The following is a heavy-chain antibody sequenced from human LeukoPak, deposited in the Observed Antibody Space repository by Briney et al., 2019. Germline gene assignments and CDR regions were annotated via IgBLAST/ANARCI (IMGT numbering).Heavy chain of an antibody. CDR2: VHYSGST. D-gene: IGHD6-19*01. CDR1: GGRIRSTSYY. CDR3: ARRPTVPGRGRFDP. Sequence: SETLSLTCTVSGGRIRSTSYYWGWIRQPPGKGLEWLGSVHYSGSTYDNPSLKSRDTISVDTSKNQYSLKLISVTAADTAVYYCARRPTVPGRGRFDPPVQGAKASVSS. J-gene: IGHJ5*02. V-gene: IGHV4-39*01.